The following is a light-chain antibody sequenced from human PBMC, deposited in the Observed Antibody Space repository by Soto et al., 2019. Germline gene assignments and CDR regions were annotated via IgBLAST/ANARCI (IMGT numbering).Light chain of an antibody. CDR2: DVS. CDR3: CSYAGTFYV. Sequence: QSVLTQPASVSGSPGQSITISCTGTSSDFGGYNYVSWYQHHPGKAPKLMIYDVSERPSGVPDRFSGSKSGNTASLTISGLQAEDEADYYCCSYAGTFYVFGTGTTVTVL. CDR1: SSDFGGYNY. V-gene: IGLV2-11*01. J-gene: IGLJ1*01.